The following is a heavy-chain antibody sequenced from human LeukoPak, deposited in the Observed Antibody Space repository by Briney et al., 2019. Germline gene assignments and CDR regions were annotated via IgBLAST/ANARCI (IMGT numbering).Heavy chain of an antibody. V-gene: IGHV1-18*01. CDR2: ISAYNGNT. D-gene: IGHD5-18*01. Sequence: ASVKVSCKASGYTFTSYGISWVRQAPGQGLEWMAWISAYNGNTNYAQKLQGRVTMTTDTSTSTAYMELRSLRSDDTAVYYCARTRAVDTAMANWFDPWGQGTLVTVSS. CDR1: GYTFTSYG. CDR3: ARTRAVDTAMANWFDP. J-gene: IGHJ5*02.